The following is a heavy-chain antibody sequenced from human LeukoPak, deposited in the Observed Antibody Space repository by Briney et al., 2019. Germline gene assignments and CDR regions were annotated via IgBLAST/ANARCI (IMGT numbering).Heavy chain of an antibody. V-gene: IGHV1-18*01. CDR3: ARGRGGDDILTGYYIRWFDP. Sequence: ASVKVSCKASGYTFTSYGISWVRPAPGQGLEWMGWISAYNGNTNYAQKLQGRVTMTTDTSTSTAYMELRSLRSDDTAVYYCARGRGGDDILTGYYIRWFDPWGQGTLVTVSS. CDR2: ISAYNGNT. D-gene: IGHD3-9*01. J-gene: IGHJ5*02. CDR1: GYTFTSYG.